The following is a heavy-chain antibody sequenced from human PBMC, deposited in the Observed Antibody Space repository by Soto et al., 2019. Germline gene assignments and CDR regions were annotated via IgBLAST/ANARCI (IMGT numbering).Heavy chain of an antibody. CDR2: ISYIGTS. CDR1: RGSIRNYY. CDR3: ASSSLYGMDV. V-gene: IGHV4-59*13. J-gene: IGHJ6*02. Sequence: SETLSLTXIVSRGSIRNYYWSWIRQPPGKGLEWICYISYIGTSDYNPSLRSRVTMSVDTSKNQLSLKLSSVTAADTAVYYCASSSLYGMDVGGQGTTVTVSS.